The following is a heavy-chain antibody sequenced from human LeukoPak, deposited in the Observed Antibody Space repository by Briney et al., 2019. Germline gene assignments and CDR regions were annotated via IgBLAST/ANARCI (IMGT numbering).Heavy chain of an antibody. V-gene: IGHV4-61*02. CDR3: ARLQRAASTFAY. CDR2: IYTSGST. J-gene: IGHJ4*02. CDR1: GGSISSGSYY. Sequence: PSETLSLTCTVSGGSISSGSYYWSWIRQPAGKGLEWIGRIYTSGSTNYNPSLKSRVTISVDTSKNQFSLKLNSLTAADTAVYYCARLQRAASTFAYWGQGTLVTVSS. D-gene: IGHD2/OR15-2a*01.